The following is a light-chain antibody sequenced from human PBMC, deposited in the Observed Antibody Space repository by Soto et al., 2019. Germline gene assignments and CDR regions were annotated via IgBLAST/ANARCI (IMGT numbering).Light chain of an antibody. CDR1: ERIYSAY. J-gene: IGKJ5*01. V-gene: IGKV3-20*01. CDR2: GTS. Sequence: EVGLTQSPGTLSLSRGERATLSCRAIERIYSAYLGWYQQKPGQAPRLLIYGTSSRATGIPDRFSGSGSGTDFTLTISRLEPEDFAVYYCQQYGNSPITFGQGTRL. CDR3: QQYGNSPIT.